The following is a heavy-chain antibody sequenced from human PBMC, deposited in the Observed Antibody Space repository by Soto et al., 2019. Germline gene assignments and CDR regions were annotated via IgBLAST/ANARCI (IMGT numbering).Heavy chain of an antibody. V-gene: IGHV2-5*02. CDR1: GFSLDTSGAA. Sequence: QITLKESGPTLVKPTQTLTLTCTFSGFSLDTSGAAVGWIRQPPGKGLEWLSVIYWDDDKRSSHSLRSRLTITKDTSKNQVVLRMTNMDPADTATYYCAHRDRASGGLFDYWGQGTLVTVSS. D-gene: IGHD3-10*01. CDR2: IYWDDDK. CDR3: AHRDRASGGLFDY. J-gene: IGHJ4*02.